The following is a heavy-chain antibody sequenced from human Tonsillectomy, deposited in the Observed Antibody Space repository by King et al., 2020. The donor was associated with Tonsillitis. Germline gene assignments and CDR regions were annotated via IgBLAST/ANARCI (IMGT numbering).Heavy chain of an antibody. Sequence: VQLVESGGGLVKPGGSLRLSCAASGFTFSDYYMSWIRQAPGKGLEWDSYISSGGSTIYYADSVKGRFTISRDNAKNSLYLQMNSLRAEDTAVYYCARGYSGYVEVSGYYYYGMDVWGQGTTVTVSS. CDR1: GFTFSDYY. J-gene: IGHJ6*02. CDR2: ISSGGSTI. V-gene: IGHV3-11*01. D-gene: IGHD5-12*01. CDR3: ARGYSGYVEVSGYYYYGMDV.